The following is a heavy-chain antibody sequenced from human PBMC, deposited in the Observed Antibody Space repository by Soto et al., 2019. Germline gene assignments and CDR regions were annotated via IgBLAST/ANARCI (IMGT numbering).Heavy chain of an antibody. D-gene: IGHD6-13*01. J-gene: IGHJ4*02. CDR3: ARGSSSSWFPFDY. CDR2: MNPNSGNT. Sequence: ASVKVSCKASGYTLTSYDINWVRQATGQGLEWMGWMNPNSGNTGYAQKFQGRVTMTRNTSISTAYMELSSLRSEDTAVYYCARGSSSSWFPFDYWGQGTLVTVSS. CDR1: GYTLTSYD. V-gene: IGHV1-8*01.